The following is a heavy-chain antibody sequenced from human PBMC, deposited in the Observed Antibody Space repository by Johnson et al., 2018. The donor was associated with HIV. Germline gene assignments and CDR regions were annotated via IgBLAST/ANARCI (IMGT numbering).Heavy chain of an antibody. CDR1: GFTFSNAW. J-gene: IGHJ3*01. D-gene: IGHD3-22*01. CDR3: TTIHYDSSSPVAFDF. V-gene: IGHV3-15*01. CDR2: IKSKTDAGTT. Sequence: VQLVESGGGLVKPGGSLRLSCAASGFTFSNAWMSWVRQAPGKGLEWVGRIKSKTDAGTTDYAAPVKGRFTISRDDSKNTLYLQMNSLQTEDTGVYYCTTIHYDSSSPVAFDFWGQGTMVTVSS.